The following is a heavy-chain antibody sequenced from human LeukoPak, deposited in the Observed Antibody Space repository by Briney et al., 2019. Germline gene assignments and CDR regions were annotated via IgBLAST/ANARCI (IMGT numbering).Heavy chain of an antibody. V-gene: IGHV4-59*01. CDR3: ARGGDYGDLRYFDY. Sequence: PSETLSLTRTVSGGSINNYYWSWVPQPPGKGLEWIGYIYYRGSTNYNPSLKSRVTFSVDTSKNQCSLKLNSVTAADTAVYYCARGGDYGDLRYFDYWGQGTLVTVSS. CDR1: GGSINNYY. D-gene: IGHD4-17*01. CDR2: IYYRGST. J-gene: IGHJ4*02.